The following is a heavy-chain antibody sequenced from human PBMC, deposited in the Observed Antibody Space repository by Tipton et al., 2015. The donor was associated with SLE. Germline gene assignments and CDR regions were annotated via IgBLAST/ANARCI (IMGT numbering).Heavy chain of an antibody. CDR1: GGSIRSSRHF. CDR3: AGGFYYGSGTFSDFEY. V-gene: IGHV4-61*05. Sequence: TLSLTCTVSGGSIRSSRHFWGWIRQPPGKGLEWIGYLSYSGSTNYNPSLESRVTISVDTSKNRFSLKLSSVTAADTAVYYCAGGFYYGSGTFSDFEYWGQGTLATVSS. D-gene: IGHD3-10*01. CDR2: LSYSGST. J-gene: IGHJ4*02.